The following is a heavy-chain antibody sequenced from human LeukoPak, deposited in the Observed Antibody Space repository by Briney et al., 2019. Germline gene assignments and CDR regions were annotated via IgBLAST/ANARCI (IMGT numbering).Heavy chain of an antibody. V-gene: IGHV3-9*01. CDR3: AKGIYGSGTLGWFDP. D-gene: IGHD3-10*01. CDR1: GFTFDDYA. CDR2: ISWNSGSI. Sequence: PGRSLRLSCAASGFTFDDYATHWVRHTPGKGLEWVSGISWNSGSIGYADSVKGRFTISRDNAKNSLYLQMNSLRTEDTALYYCAKGIYGSGTLGWFDPWGQGTLVTVSS. J-gene: IGHJ5*02.